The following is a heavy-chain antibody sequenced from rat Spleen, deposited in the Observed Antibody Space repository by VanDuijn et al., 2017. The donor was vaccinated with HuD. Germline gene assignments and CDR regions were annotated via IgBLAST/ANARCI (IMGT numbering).Heavy chain of an antibody. CDR2: INGAGST. J-gene: IGHJ3*01. CDR1: GYSITSSYR. D-gene: IGHD1-7*01. V-gene: IGHV3-3*01. CDR3: ARHSGLWVSYWFAY. Sequence: EVQLQESGPGLVKPSQSLSLTCSVTGYSITSSYRWNWIRKFPGNKLEWMGYINGAGSTNYNPSLKSRISITRDTSKNQVFLQVNSVTTEDTATYYCARHSGLWVSYWFAYWGQGTLVTVSS.